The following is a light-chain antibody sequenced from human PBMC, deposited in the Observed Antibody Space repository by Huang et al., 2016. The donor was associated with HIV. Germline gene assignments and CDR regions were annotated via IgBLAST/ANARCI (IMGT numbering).Light chain of an antibody. CDR3: QQYNNWLLFT. Sequence: EIVLTQSPATLSVSPGERATLSCSASQSISNNLAWYQQKPGHAPRLLSYGAFTMATGVPARFSGSGSGTEFTLTISSLQSEDFAVYYCQQYNNWLLFTFGPGTKVDIK. J-gene: IGKJ3*01. V-gene: IGKV3-15*01. CDR2: GAF. CDR1: QSISNN.